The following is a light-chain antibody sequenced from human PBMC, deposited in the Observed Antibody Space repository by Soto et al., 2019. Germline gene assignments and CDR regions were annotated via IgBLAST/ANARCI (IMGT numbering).Light chain of an antibody. J-gene: IGLJ1*01. V-gene: IGLV2-14*01. CDR2: DVT. CDR3: CSFTTSSTYV. CDR1: SSDVGGYNY. Sequence: QSVLTQPASVSGSPGQSITISCTGTSSDVGGYNYVSWYQQYPGKAPKVMIYDVTNRPSGVSNRFSGSRSGNTASLTISGLQVEDEADYYCCSFTTSSTYVFGTGTKVTVL.